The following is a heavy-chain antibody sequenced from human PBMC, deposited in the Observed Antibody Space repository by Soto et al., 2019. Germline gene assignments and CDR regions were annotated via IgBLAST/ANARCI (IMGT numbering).Heavy chain of an antibody. CDR1: GFTFENFG. J-gene: IGHJ5*02. D-gene: IGHD1-26*01. V-gene: IGHV3-23*01. CDR3: AKNQGVELVPLATVDWFDP. Sequence: GGSLRLSCAASGFTFENFGMSWVRQAPGKRLEWISSISGSGLNKYYADSVKGRFTISRDNSKNTVYLELSNLRAEDTAVYHCAKNQGVELVPLATVDWFDPWGQGSVVTVSS. CDR2: ISGSGLNK.